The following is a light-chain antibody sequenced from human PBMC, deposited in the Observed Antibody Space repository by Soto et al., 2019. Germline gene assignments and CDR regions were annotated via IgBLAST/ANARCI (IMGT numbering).Light chain of an antibody. CDR2: DAS. J-gene: IGKJ4*01. CDR3: QQCFSTPLLT. Sequence: DIQMTQSPSSLSASVGDRVTITCRASQSISTFLNWYQQKPGKAPKLLIYDASYLESGVPSTFIGSGSGTDFTLTISSLQPEDFATYDCQQCFSTPLLTFGGGTKVEIK. CDR1: QSISTF. V-gene: IGKV1-39*01.